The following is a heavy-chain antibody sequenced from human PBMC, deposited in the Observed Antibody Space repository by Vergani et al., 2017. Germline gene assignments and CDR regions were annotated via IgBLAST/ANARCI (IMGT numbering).Heavy chain of an antibody. Sequence: QVQLVQSGAEVKKPGSSVKVSCKASGGTFSSYAISWVRQAPGQGLEWMGRIIPIFGTANYAQKFQGRVTITADESTATAYLALNSLRSDDTAVYYCARGGWYGSGWYYFDFWGQGTLVTVSS. CDR2: IIPIFGTA. V-gene: IGHV1-69*13. CDR3: ARGGWYGSGWYYFDF. J-gene: IGHJ4*02. CDR1: GGTFSSYA. D-gene: IGHD6-19*01.